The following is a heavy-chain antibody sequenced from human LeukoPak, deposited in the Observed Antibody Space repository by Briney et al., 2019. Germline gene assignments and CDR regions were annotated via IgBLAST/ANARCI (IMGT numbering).Heavy chain of an antibody. CDR3: ARERMYSGSGSTYPYYDY. CDR1: GFTFSTYW. J-gene: IGHJ4*02. V-gene: IGHV3-7*01. Sequence: GGSLRLSCAASGFTFSTYWMTWVRQSPGKRLEWVANIKPDGSEKYFVDSVKGRFTISRDNAKNALYLEMNSLRAEDTAEYFCARERMYSGSGSTYPYYDYWGQGTLVTVSS. D-gene: IGHD3-10*01. CDR2: IKPDGSEK.